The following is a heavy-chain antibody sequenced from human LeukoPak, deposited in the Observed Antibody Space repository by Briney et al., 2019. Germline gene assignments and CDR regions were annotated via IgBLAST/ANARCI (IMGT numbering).Heavy chain of an antibody. CDR1: GGSISSYY. CDR3: ARVFYDSRGYPVDY. V-gene: IGHV4-59*01. CDR2: IYYSGST. D-gene: IGHD3-22*01. Sequence: SETLSLTCTVSGGSISSYYWSWIRQPPGKGLEWIGYIYYSGSTNYNPALKSRVTISVDASKERVFLKLRYMTAADTAVYYCARVFYDSRGYPVDYWGPGTLVTVSS. J-gene: IGHJ4*02.